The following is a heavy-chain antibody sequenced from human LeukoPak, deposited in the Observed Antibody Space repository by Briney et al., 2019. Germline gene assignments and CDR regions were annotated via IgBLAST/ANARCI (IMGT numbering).Heavy chain of an antibody. Sequence: ASVKVSCKASGYTFTGYYMHWVRQAPGQGLEWMGWINPNSGGTNHAQKFQGRVTMTRDTSISTAYMELSRLRSDDTAVYYCARESFIVVVPAARWFDPWGQGTLVTVSS. CDR1: GYTFTGYY. V-gene: IGHV1-2*02. CDR3: ARESFIVVVPAARWFDP. CDR2: INPNSGGT. D-gene: IGHD2-2*01. J-gene: IGHJ5*02.